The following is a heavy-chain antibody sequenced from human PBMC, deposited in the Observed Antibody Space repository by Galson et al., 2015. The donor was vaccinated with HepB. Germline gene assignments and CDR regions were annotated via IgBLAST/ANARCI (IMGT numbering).Heavy chain of an antibody. V-gene: IGHV4-34*01. CDR2: INHSGSA. D-gene: IGHD6-13*01. CDR3: AGGLRCIAGTPEFPGQEKEP. CDR1: DESFSSYY. Sequence: SETLSLTCAVNDESFSSYYWSWIRQPPGKGLEWIGEINHSGSADYNPSLNGRLTISVDTSKKQFPLNLNSVTAADSAVYYCAGGLRCIAGTPEFPGQEKEPWGQGTLVLVSS. J-gene: IGHJ5*02.